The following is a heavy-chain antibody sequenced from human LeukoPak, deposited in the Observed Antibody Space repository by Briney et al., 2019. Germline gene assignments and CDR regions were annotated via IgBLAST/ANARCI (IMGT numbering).Heavy chain of an antibody. CDR1: GGSFSGYY. CDR3: ARGLDIVVVPAAVFMDV. D-gene: IGHD2-2*03. J-gene: IGHJ6*03. CDR2: INHSGST. V-gene: IGHV4-34*01. Sequence: SETLSLTCAVYGGSFSGYYWSWIRQPPGKGLEWMGEINHSGSTNYNPSLKSRVTISVDTSKNQFSLKLSSVTAADTAVYHCARGLDIVVVPAAVFMDVWGKGTTVTVSS.